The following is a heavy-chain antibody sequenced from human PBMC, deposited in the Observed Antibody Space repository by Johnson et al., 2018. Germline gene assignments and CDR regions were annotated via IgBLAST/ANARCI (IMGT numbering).Heavy chain of an antibody. CDR3: ARGGYDSSGYYPEYFQH. CDR1: GFTFSRYA. V-gene: IGHV3-30-3*01. CDR2: ISYDGSNK. J-gene: IGHJ1*01. D-gene: IGHD3-22*01. Sequence: QVQLVQAGGGVVQPGRSLRLSCAASGFTFSRYAMHWVRQAPGKGLEWVAVISYDGSNKYYADSVKGRFTIPRANSKNTLYLQRNSLRAEDTAVYYCARGGYDSSGYYPEYFQHWGQGTLVTVSS.